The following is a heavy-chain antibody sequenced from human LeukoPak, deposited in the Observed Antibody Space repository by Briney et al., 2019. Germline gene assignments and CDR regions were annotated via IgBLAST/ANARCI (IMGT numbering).Heavy chain of an antibody. CDR2: IYTSGST. CDR1: GGSISSGSYY. D-gene: IGHD3-22*01. CDR3: ARSLRDYYYDSGMDV. V-gene: IGHV4-61*02. Sequence: SETLSLTCTVSGGSISSGSYYWSWIRQPAGKGLEWIGRIYTSGSTNYNPSLKSRVTISVDTSKNQFSLKLSSVTAADTAGYYCARSLRDYYYDSGMDVWGKGTTVTISS. J-gene: IGHJ6*04.